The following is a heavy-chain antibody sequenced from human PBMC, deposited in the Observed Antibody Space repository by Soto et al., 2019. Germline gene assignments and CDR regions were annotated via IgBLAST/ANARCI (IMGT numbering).Heavy chain of an antibody. CDR1: GFTFSSYS. V-gene: IGHV3-21*01. J-gene: IGHJ1*01. CDR3: ARAVRLATSPHFQH. D-gene: IGHD4-17*01. CDR2: ISSSSSYI. Sequence: GGSLRLSCAASGFTFSSYSMNWVRQAPGKGLEWVSSISSSSSYIYYADSVKGRFTISRDNAKNSLYLQMNSLRAEDTAVYYCARAVRLATSPHFQHWGQGTLVTVSS.